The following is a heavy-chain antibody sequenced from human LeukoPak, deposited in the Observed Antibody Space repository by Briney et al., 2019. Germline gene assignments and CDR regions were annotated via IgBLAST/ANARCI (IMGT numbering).Heavy chain of an antibody. CDR1: GFTFSSYG. Sequence: PGRSLRLSCAASGFTFSSYGMHWVRQAPGKGLEWVAVIWYDGSNKYYADSVKGRFTISRDNSKNTLYLQMNSLRAEDTAVYYCAEDRGSGWNGPDYWGQGTLVTVSS. CDR3: AEDRGSGWNGPDY. V-gene: IGHV3-33*06. J-gene: IGHJ4*02. D-gene: IGHD6-19*01. CDR2: IWYDGSNK.